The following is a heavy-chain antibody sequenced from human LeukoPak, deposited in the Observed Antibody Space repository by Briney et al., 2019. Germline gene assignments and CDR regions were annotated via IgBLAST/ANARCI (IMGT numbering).Heavy chain of an antibody. CDR3: ARVHRLPEKYYYYYMDV. J-gene: IGHJ6*03. D-gene: IGHD6-25*01. V-gene: IGHV4-39*07. CDR1: GGSISSSSYY. CDR2: IYYSGST. Sequence: SETLSLTCTVSGGSISSSSYYWGWIRQPPGKGLEWIGSIYYSGSTYYNPSLKSRVTISVDTSKNQFSLKLSSVTAADTAVYYCARVHRLPEKYYYYYMDVWGKGTTVTVSS.